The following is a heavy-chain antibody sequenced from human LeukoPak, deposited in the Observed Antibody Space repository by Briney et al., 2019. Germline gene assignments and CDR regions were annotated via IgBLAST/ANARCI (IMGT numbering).Heavy chain of an antibody. CDR2: IHHTGST. J-gene: IGHJ6*03. V-gene: IGHV4-39*01. D-gene: IGHD3-9*01. Sequence: PSETLSLTCNLSVDSLKSNNDYWGWIRQSPEKGLEWIGSIHHTGSTYYNPSLNSRLSMSVDTSNSQFALKVTSVPAADTAVYYCARILSYDILTDNYYKYYMDVWGKGTTVTVSS. CDR1: VDSLKSNNDY. CDR3: ARILSYDILTDNYYKYYMDV.